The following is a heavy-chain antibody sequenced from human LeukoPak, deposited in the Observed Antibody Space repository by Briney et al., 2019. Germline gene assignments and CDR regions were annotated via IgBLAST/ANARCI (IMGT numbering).Heavy chain of an antibody. CDR2: IIPILGIA. Sequence: SVKVSCKASGGTFSSYAISWVRQAPGQGLEWMGRIIPILGIANYAQKFQGRVTITADKSTSTAYMELSSLRSEDTAVYYCASAFGYSSGWGQPFDLWGRGTLVTVSS. J-gene: IGHJ2*01. CDR3: ASAFGYSSGWGQPFDL. CDR1: GGTFSSYA. D-gene: IGHD6-19*01. V-gene: IGHV1-69*04.